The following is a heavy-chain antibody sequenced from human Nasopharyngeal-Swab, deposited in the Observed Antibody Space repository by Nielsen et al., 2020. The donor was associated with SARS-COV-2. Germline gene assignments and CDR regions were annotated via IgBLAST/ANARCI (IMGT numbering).Heavy chain of an antibody. CDR2: ISYDGSNK. V-gene: IGHV3-30-3*01. Sequence: SCAASGFTFSSYAMHWVRQAPGKGLEWVAVISYDGSNKYYADSVKGRFTISRDNSKNTLYLQMNSLRAEDTAVYYCARDASSSWYIGGEDYWGQGTLVTVSS. D-gene: IGHD6-13*01. J-gene: IGHJ4*02. CDR3: ARDASSSWYIGGEDY. CDR1: GFTFSSYA.